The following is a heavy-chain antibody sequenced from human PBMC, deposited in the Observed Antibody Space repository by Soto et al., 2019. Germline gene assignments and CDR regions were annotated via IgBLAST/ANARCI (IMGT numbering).Heavy chain of an antibody. CDR3: ARDVKSDLYNQYGLDV. J-gene: IGHJ6*02. CDR2: IWYDGSNK. V-gene: IGHV3-33*01. D-gene: IGHD1-20*01. Sequence: QVQLVESGGGVVQPGRSLRLSCAASGFTFNTYGMYWVRQAPGKGLEWVAVIWYDGSNKYHAESVKGRFTISRDNSKNTLYLQKNSLRAEDTAVYYCARDVKSDLYNQYGLDVWGQGTTVTVSS. CDR1: GFTFNTYG.